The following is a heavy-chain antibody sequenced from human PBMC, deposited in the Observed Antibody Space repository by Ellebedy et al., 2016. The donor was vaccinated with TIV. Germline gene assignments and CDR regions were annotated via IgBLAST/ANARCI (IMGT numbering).Heavy chain of an antibody. CDR3: ARAEGYDPQRYFDL. D-gene: IGHD3-3*01. Sequence: GESLKISCAASGFTFSSHDMHWVRQPTGKGLEWVSGITSAGDTYYLGSVKGRFIIYRDSAKNSLYLQMNSLRAEDTAVYYCARAEGYDPQRYFDLWGRGTLVTVSS. CDR2: ITSAGDT. CDR1: GFTFSSHD. J-gene: IGHJ2*01. V-gene: IGHV3-13*01.